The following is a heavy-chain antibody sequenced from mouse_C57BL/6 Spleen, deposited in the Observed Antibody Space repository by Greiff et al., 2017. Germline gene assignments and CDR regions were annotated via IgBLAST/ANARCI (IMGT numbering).Heavy chain of an antibody. CDR2: IDPSDSYT. Sequence: QVQLQQPGAELVMPGASVKLSCKASGYTFTSYWMHWVKQRPGQGLEWIGEIDPSDSYTNYNQKFKGKSTLTADKSSSTAYMQLSSLTSEDSAVYYCASGAGSAYFDYWGQGTTLTVSS. D-gene: IGHD3-3*01. CDR1: GYTFTSYW. J-gene: IGHJ2*01. V-gene: IGHV1-69*01. CDR3: ASGAGSAYFDY.